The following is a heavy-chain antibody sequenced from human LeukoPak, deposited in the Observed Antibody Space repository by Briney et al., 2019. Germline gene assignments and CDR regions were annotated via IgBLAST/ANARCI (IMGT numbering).Heavy chain of an antibody. V-gene: IGHV3-53*01. D-gene: IGHD2-21*01. Sequence: GGSLRLSCAASGFTVSSNYMSWVRQAPGKGLEWVSILYAGGSTYYADSVKGRFTISRDNSKNNLYLQMNSLRAEDTAIYYCARIVGGYVDYWGQGRLVTVSS. J-gene: IGHJ4*02. CDR3: ARIVGGYVDY. CDR1: GFTVSSNY. CDR2: LYAGGST.